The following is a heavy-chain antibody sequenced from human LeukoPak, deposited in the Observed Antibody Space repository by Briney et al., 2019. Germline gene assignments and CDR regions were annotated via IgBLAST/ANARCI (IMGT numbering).Heavy chain of an antibody. CDR1: GASMTRGSYD. CDR2: ILYRGTT. J-gene: IGHJ5*02. Sequence: PSETLSLTCTVSGASMTRGSYDWGRIRQPPGKRLEWIGTILYRGTTFYNPPLKSRVTMSVDTSQNQFSLKLSSVTAADTALYYCARVWDSGWTRGETWFDPWGQGTLVTVSS. CDR3: ARVWDSGWTRGETWFDP. D-gene: IGHD6-19*01. V-gene: IGHV4-39*07.